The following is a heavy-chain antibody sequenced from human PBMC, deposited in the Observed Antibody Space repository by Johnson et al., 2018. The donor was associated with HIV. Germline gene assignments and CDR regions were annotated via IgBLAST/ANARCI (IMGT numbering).Heavy chain of an antibody. Sequence: VQLVESGGGVVQPGKSLTLSCVGSGLSFSNFGIHWVRQAPGKGPEWVGHIKSKTDGGTTDYAAPVKGRFTISRDASKNTLYLHMNSLKSEDTAVYYCTTESVGYYDSSGYYSVGMGGAFDIWGQGTMVTVSS. J-gene: IGHJ3*02. CDR2: IKSKTDGGTT. V-gene: IGHV3-15*01. CDR1: GLSFSNFG. CDR3: TTESVGYYDSSGYYSVGMGGAFDI. D-gene: IGHD3-22*01.